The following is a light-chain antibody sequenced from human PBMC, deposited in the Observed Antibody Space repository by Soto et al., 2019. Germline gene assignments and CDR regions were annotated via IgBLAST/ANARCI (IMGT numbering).Light chain of an antibody. V-gene: IGKV3-15*01. Sequence: EIVLTQSPGTLSLSPGERATLSCRASQSVSSNLAWYQQSPGQAPRLLIYGASTRATGIPARFSGSGSGTDFTLTISGLQSEDFAVYYCQQYNNWPQTFGQGTKVDIK. CDR2: GAS. J-gene: IGKJ1*01. CDR1: QSVSSN. CDR3: QQYNNWPQT.